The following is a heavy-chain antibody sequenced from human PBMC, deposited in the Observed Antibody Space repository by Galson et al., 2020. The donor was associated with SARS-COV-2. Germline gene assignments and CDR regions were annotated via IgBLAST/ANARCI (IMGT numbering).Heavy chain of an antibody. D-gene: IGHD1-1*01. CDR2: ITYDGSNK. CDR1: GFTFSNYG. V-gene: IGHV3-30*18. CDR3: AKDAGGGTTFPRMNI. Sequence: GESLKISCAAAGFTFSNYGMHWVRQAPGKGLEWVTVITYDGSNKYYVDSVKGRFTISRDNSKNTVYLQLDSLRAEDTAVYYCAKDAGGGTTFPRMNIWGQGTTVTVSS. J-gene: IGHJ6*02.